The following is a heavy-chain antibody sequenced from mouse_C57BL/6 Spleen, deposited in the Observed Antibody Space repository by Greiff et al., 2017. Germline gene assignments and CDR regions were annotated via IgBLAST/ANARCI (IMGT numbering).Heavy chain of an antibody. D-gene: IGHD1-1*01. V-gene: IGHV1-64*01. CDR2: IHPNSGSN. J-gene: IGHJ2*01. Sequence: VQLQQPGAELVKPGASVKLSCKASGYTFTSYWMHWVKQRPGQGLEWIGMIHPNSGSNNYNEKFKSKATLTVDKSSSTAYMQLSSLTSEDSAVYDCARRDYYGSSYDYFDYWGQGTTLTVYS. CDR1: GYTFTSYW. CDR3: ARRDYYGSSYDYFDY.